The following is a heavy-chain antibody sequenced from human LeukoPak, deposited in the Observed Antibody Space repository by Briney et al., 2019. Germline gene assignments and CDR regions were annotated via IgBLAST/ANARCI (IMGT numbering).Heavy chain of an antibody. V-gene: IGHV1-2*02. D-gene: IGHD1-26*01. J-gene: IGHJ4*02. Sequence: GASVKVSCKASGYTFTGYYMHWVRQAPRQGPEWMGWINPNSGGTNYAQKFQGRVKMTRDTSISTAYMELSRLRSDDTAVYYCASFDKGGYFDYWGQGTLVTVSS. CDR2: INPNSGGT. CDR3: ASFDKGGYFDY. CDR1: GYTFTGYY.